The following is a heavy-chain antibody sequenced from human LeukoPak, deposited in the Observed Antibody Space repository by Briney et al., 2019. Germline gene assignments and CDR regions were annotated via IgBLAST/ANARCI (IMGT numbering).Heavy chain of an antibody. V-gene: IGHV4-34*01. Sequence: PSETLSLTCAVSGGPFSGYFWSWIRQSSGKGLEWIGEIHNSGTTNYNPSLNSRVTISEDTSKNQFYLNLSSVTAADTAVYYCARRYYYNLGSFPFDFWGQGTLVTGSS. CDR2: IHNSGTT. CDR3: ARRYYYNLGSFPFDF. J-gene: IGHJ4*02. D-gene: IGHD3-10*01. CDR1: GGPFSGYF.